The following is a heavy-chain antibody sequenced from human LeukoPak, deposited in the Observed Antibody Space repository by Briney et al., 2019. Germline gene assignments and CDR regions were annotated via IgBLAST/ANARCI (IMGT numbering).Heavy chain of an antibody. Sequence: ASVTVSCKASGYTFTGYYMHWVRQAPGQGLEWMGWINPNSGGTNYAQKFQGRVTMTRDMSISTAYMELSRLRSDDTAVYYCAPSITIFGVVMGLAYWGQGTLVTVSS. V-gene: IGHV1-2*02. CDR1: GYTFTGYY. CDR3: APSITIFGVVMGLAY. D-gene: IGHD3-3*01. J-gene: IGHJ4*02. CDR2: INPNSGGT.